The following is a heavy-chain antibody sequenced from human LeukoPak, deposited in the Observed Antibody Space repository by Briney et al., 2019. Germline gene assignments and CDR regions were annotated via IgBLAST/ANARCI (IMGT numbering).Heavy chain of an antibody. CDR2: IIPIFGTA. D-gene: IGHD3-9*01. V-gene: IGHV1-69*13. CDR1: GGTFSSYA. Sequence: SVKVSCKASGGTFSSYAISWVRQAPGQGLEWMGGIIPIFGTANYAQKFQGRVTITAGESTSTAYMELSSLRYEDTAVYYCARDALTGSVQLKYNWFDPWGQGTLVTVSS. J-gene: IGHJ5*02. CDR3: ARDALTGSVQLKYNWFDP.